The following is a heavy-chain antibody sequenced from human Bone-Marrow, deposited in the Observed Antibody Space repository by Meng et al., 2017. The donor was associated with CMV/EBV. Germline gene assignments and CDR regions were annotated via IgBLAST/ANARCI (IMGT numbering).Heavy chain of an antibody. CDR1: GFTFSSYA. V-gene: IGHV3-30-3*01. CDR3: ARDGSRIQLWTGGFDY. J-gene: IGHJ4*02. D-gene: IGHD5-18*01. CDR2: ISYDGSNK. Sequence: GGSLRLSCAASGFTFSSYAMHWVRQAPGKGLEWVAVISYDGSNKYYADSVKGRFTISRDNSKNTLYLQMNSLRAEDTAVYYCARDGSRIQLWTGGFDYWGQGKRVTGSS.